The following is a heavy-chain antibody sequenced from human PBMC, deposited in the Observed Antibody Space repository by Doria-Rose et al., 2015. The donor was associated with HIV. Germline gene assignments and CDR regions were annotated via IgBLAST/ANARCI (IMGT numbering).Heavy chain of an antibody. Sequence: QITLKESGPVLVKPTETLTPTCTVSGVSLSSPGMGVSRIRQPPGKALEWLANIFSDDDRSYKTSLKSRLTISRGTSKSQVVLTMTDMDPVDTATYYCARIKSSRWYHKYYFDFWGQGTLVIVSA. CDR2: IFSDDDR. CDR1: GVSLSSPGMG. V-gene: IGHV2-26*01. J-gene: IGHJ4*02. D-gene: IGHD6-13*01. CDR3: ARIKSSRWYHKYYFDF.